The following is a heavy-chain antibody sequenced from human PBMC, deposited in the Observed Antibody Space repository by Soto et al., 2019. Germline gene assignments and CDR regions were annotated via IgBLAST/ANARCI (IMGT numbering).Heavy chain of an antibody. CDR1: GGSISDYY. CDR2: VYYSGTT. V-gene: IGHV4-59*08. Sequence: QVQLQESGPGLVKPSETLSLTCTVSGGSISDYYWSWFRQAPGKGLDWIGYVYYSGTTNYNPSLQSRVTMAVDTSKNQFSLKLRSVTAADKAVYYCARQAIDWGQGTLVTVSS. J-gene: IGHJ4*02. CDR3: ARQAID.